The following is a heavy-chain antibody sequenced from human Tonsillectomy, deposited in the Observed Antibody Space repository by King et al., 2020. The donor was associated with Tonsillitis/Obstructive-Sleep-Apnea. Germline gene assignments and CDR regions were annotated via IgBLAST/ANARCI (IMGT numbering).Heavy chain of an antibody. CDR1: GFTFSSYE. CDR3: AREGVTVTREEVYYYYGMDV. Sequence: DVQLVESGGGLVQPGGSLRLSCAASGFTFSSYEMNWVRQAPGKGLEWVSYISTRGSPIYYADSVKGRFTISRDNAKNSLYLQMNSLRAEDTAVYYCAREGVTVTREEVYYYYGMDVWGQGTTVTVSS. D-gene: IGHD4-17*01. CDR2: ISTRGSPI. J-gene: IGHJ6*02. V-gene: IGHV3-48*03.